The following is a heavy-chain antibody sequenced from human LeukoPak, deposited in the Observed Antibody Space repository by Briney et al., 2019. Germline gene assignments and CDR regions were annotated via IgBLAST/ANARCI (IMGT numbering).Heavy chain of an antibody. CDR2: IKPDGGEK. J-gene: IGHJ6*03. Sequence: GGSLRLSCAASGFTFSSYMMTWVRQAPGKGLEWVANIKPDGGEKFYVDSVRGRFTISRDNAKNSLYLQMNSLRAEDTAVYYCARGPHHYYDSSGYPLYYYYYMDVWGKGTTVTVSS. V-gene: IGHV3-7*01. CDR3: ARGPHHYYDSSGYPLYYYYYMDV. D-gene: IGHD3-22*01. CDR1: GFTFSSYM.